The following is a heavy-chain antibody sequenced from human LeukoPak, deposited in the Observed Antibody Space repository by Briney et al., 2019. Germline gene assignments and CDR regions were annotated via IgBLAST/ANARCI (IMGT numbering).Heavy chain of an antibody. D-gene: IGHD2-2*01. CDR3: ASHCSSTSCLDY. CDR2: IRYDGSNK. J-gene: IGHJ4*02. Sequence: GGSLRLSCAASGFTFSSYGMHWVRQAPGKGLEWVAFIRYDGSNKYYADSVKGRFTISRDNSKNTLYLQMNGLRVEDTAVYYCASHCSSTSCLDYWGQGTLVTVSS. CDR1: GFTFSSYG. V-gene: IGHV3-30*02.